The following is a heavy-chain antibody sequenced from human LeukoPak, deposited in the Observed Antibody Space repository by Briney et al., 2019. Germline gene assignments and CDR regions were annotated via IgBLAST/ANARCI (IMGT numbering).Heavy chain of an antibody. D-gene: IGHD7-27*01. J-gene: IGHJ4*02. CDR1: GYTLTELS. Sequence: ASVKVSCKVSGYTLTELSMHWVRQAPGKGLEWMGGFDPEDGETIYAQKFQGRVTITADNSTSAAYMELSSLTSEDTAVYYCARGSRSGDVTDYWGQGTLVTVSS. CDR3: ARGSRSGDVTDY. CDR2: FDPEDGET. V-gene: IGHV1-24*01.